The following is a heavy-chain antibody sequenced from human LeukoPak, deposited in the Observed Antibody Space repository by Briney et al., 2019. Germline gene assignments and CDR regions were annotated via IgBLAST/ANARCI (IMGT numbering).Heavy chain of an antibody. D-gene: IGHD3-10*01. CDR1: GYTFTSYD. CDR2: ISAYNGNT. Sequence: ASVKVSCKASGYTFTSYDFNWVRQATGQGLEWMGWISAYNGNTNYAQKLQGRVTMTTDTSTSTAYMELRSLRSDDTAVYYCAQIPGQKYYYGSGSLDPWGQGTLVTVSS. CDR3: AQIPGQKYYYGSGSLDP. J-gene: IGHJ5*02. V-gene: IGHV1-18*01.